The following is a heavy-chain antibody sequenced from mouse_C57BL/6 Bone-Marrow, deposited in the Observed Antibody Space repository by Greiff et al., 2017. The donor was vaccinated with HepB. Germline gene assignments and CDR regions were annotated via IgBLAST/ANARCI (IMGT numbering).Heavy chain of an antibody. V-gene: IGHV1-50*01. CDR3: AREQLFVTTVVAPDN. J-gene: IGHJ2*01. D-gene: IGHD1-1*01. CDR1: GYTFTSYW. Sequence: QVQLQQPGAELVKPGASVKLSCKASGYTFTSYWMQWVKQRPGQGLEWIGEIDPSDSYTNYNQKFKGKASLTVDTSSSTAYMQLSSLTSEDSAVYYCAREQLFVTTVVAPDNWGKGTTLTVSS. CDR2: IDPSDSYT.